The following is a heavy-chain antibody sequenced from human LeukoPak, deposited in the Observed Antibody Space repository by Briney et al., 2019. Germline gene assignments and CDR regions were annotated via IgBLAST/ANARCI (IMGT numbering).Heavy chain of an antibody. J-gene: IGHJ6*02. V-gene: IGHV1-2*02. CDR3: ASRYCSSTSCWDGMDV. D-gene: IGHD2-2*01. CDR1: GYTFTGYY. CDR2: INPNSGGT. Sequence: ASVKVSCKASGYTFTGYYMHWVRQAPGQGLEWMGWINPNSGGTNYAQKFQGRVTMTRDTSISTAYMELSRLRSDDTAVHYCASRYCSSTSCWDGMDVWGQGTTVTVSS.